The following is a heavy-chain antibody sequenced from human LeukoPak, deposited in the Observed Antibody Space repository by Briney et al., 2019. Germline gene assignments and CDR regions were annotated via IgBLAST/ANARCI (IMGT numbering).Heavy chain of an antibody. Sequence: GGSLRLSCAASGFTFSSYGMHWVRQAPGKGLEWVAFIRYDGSNKYYEDSVKGRFTISRANSKNTLYLQMNSLRAEDTAVYYCAKARSGWPPAEYFQHWGQGTLVTVSS. CDR1: GFTFSSYG. D-gene: IGHD6-19*01. CDR3: AKARSGWPPAEYFQH. V-gene: IGHV3-30*02. CDR2: IRYDGSNK. J-gene: IGHJ1*01.